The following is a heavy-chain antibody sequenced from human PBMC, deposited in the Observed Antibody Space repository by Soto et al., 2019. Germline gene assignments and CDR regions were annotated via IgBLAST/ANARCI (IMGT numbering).Heavy chain of an antibody. D-gene: IGHD3-10*01. CDR1: GFTFSSYA. Sequence: EVQLLESGGGLVQPGGSLRLSCAASGFTFSSYAMSWVRQAPGKGLEWVSAISGSGGSTYYADSVKGRFTISRDNSKNSLYLQMNSLRAEDTAVYYCAKGPQSDPSRGDAFDIWGQGTMVTVSS. CDR2: ISGSGGST. J-gene: IGHJ3*02. CDR3: AKGPQSDPSRGDAFDI. V-gene: IGHV3-23*01.